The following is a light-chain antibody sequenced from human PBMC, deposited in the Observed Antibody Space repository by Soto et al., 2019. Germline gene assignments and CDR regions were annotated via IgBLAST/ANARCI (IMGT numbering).Light chain of an antibody. CDR1: SSDVGAYDF. Sequence: QSALTQPRSVSGSPGQSVTISCTGTSSDVGAYDFVSWYQQHPGKAPKLMMSDFTKRPSGVPDRFSGSKSGNTASLTISGLQAEDEADYYCLSYAGSYNFVFGSGTKVNVL. V-gene: IGLV2-11*01. CDR3: LSYAGSYNFV. CDR2: DFT. J-gene: IGLJ1*01.